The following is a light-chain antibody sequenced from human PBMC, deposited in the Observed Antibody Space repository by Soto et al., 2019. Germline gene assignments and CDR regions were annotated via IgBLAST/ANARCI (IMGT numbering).Light chain of an antibody. CDR1: QSISNY. CDR3: QQNSRTTWT. Sequence: DIQMTQSPSSLSASVGDRVTITCRASQSISNYLNWYQQKPGKAPKLLIYTTSNLQSGVPSRFSGSGSGTYFTLTIRRLQTEDFATYFCQQNSRTTWTFGQWTKVEIK. J-gene: IGKJ1*01. CDR2: TTS. V-gene: IGKV1-39*01.